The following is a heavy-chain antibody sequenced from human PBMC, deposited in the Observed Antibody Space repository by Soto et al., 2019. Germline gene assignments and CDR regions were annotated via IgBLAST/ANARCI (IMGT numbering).Heavy chain of an antibody. CDR2: IYHSGST. CDR3: ARGSKTLDY. CDR1: GGSISIGGYS. Sequence: PSETLSLTCAVSGGSISIGGYSWSWIRQPPGKGLEWIGYIYHSGSTYYNPSLKSRVTISVDRFKNQFSLKLSSVTAADTAVYYCARGSKTLDYWGQGTLVTVSS. J-gene: IGHJ4*02. V-gene: IGHV4-30-2*01. D-gene: IGHD4-4*01.